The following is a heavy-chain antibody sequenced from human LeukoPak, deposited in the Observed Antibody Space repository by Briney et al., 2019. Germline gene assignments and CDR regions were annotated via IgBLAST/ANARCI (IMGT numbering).Heavy chain of an antibody. Sequence: PGGSLRLSCAASGFILSDYSMTWVRQAPGKGLEWVSHISSGGSTIYYADSVKGRFTISRDNARSSVYLIMSSLRDEDTAVYDCARGIYFDYWGQGTLVTASS. CDR3: ARGIYFDY. CDR1: GFILSDYS. CDR2: ISSGGSTI. V-gene: IGHV3-48*02. J-gene: IGHJ4*02.